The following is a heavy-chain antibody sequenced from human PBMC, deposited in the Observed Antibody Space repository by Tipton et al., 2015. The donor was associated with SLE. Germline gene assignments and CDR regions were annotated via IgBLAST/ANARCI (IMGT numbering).Heavy chain of an antibody. CDR3: ARDGDYLGYCSSTSCPGYDFDY. Sequence: QSGAEVKKPGASVKVSCKASGYTFTSYGISWVRQAPGQGLEWMGWISAYNGNTNYAQKLQGRVTMTTDTSTSTAYMELRSLRSDDTAVYYCARDGDYLGYCSSTSCPGYDFDYWGQGTLVTVSS. CDR1: GYTFTSYG. J-gene: IGHJ4*02. CDR2: ISAYNGNT. D-gene: IGHD2-2*01. V-gene: IGHV1-18*01.